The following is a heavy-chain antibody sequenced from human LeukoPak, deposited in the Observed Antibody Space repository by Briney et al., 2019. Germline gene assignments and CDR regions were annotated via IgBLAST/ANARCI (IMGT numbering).Heavy chain of an antibody. D-gene: IGHD3-10*01. CDR2: IKQDGSKK. CDR1: GFTFSNYW. V-gene: IGHV3-7*01. J-gene: IGHJ4*02. Sequence: GGSLRLSCAASGFTFSNYWMSWVRQAPGKGLEWVANIKQDGSKKNYVDSVKGRFTISRDNAKNSLYLQMNPLRVEDTAVYYCAGRSGSFDYWGQGTLVTVSS. CDR3: AGRSGSFDY.